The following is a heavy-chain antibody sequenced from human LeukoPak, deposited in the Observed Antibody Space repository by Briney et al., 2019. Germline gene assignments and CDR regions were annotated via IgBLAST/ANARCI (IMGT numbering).Heavy chain of an antibody. Sequence: GASVKVSCKASGYTFTSYGISWVRQAPGQGLEWMGWISAYNGNTNYAQKLQGRVTMTTDTSTSTAYMEVRSLGSDDTAVYYCAREVPYDTSVYYQPFDYWGQGTLVTVSS. V-gene: IGHV1-18*01. CDR2: ISAYNGNT. CDR1: GYTFTSYG. D-gene: IGHD3-22*01. CDR3: AREVPYDTSVYYQPFDY. J-gene: IGHJ4*02.